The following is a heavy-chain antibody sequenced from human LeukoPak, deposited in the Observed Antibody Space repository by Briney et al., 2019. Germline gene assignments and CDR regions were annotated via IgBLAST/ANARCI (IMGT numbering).Heavy chain of an antibody. CDR3: ARGGGYYIMDV. CDR1: GFTFSSYN. D-gene: IGHD3-10*01. Sequence: GGSLRLSCAASGFTFSSYNMNWVRQAPGKGLEWVSFISSGSSTMYYADSVKGRFTISRDNAKNSLYLQMNNLRDEDTAVYSCARGGGYYIMDVWGQGTTVTVSS. CDR2: ISSGSSTM. J-gene: IGHJ6*02. V-gene: IGHV3-48*02.